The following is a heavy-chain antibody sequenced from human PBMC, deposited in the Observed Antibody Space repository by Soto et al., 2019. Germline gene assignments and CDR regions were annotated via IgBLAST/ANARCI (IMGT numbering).Heavy chain of an antibody. V-gene: IGHV4-31*03. CDR3: ARDRDSSGQTSDAFDI. Sequence: QVQLQESGPGLVKPSQTLSLTCTVSGGSISSGGYYWSWIRQHPGKGLEWIGYIYYSGSTYYNPSLKSRVTISVDTSKNQFSLKLSSVTAADTAVYYCARDRDSSGQTSDAFDIWGQGTMVTVSS. D-gene: IGHD3-22*01. CDR2: IYYSGST. J-gene: IGHJ3*02. CDR1: GGSISSGGYY.